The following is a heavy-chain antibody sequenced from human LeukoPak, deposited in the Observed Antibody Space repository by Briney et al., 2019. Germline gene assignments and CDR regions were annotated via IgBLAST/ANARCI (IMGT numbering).Heavy chain of an antibody. CDR2: ISGSGSYT. CDR1: GFTLSGYS. J-gene: IGHJ4*02. Sequence: GGSLRLSCAASGFTLSGYSMNWVRQAPGKGLEWVSAISGSGSYTDYADSVKGRFTISKDNSKNTLYMRMSSLRAEDTAVYYCAKRRYDSSGHFDSWGQGTLVTVSS. D-gene: IGHD3-22*01. V-gene: IGHV3-23*01. CDR3: AKRRYDSSGHFDS.